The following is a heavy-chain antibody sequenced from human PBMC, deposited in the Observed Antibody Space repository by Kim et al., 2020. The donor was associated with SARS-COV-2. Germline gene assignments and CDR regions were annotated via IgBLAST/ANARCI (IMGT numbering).Heavy chain of an antibody. Sequence: GGSLRLSCAASGFTFDDYAMHWVRQAPGKGLEWVSGISWNSGSIGYADSVKGRFTISRDNAKNSLYLQMNSLRAEDTALYYCAKDMSHYDSSGYWDYWGQGTLVTVSS. CDR1: GFTFDDYA. CDR3: AKDMSHYDSSGYWDY. D-gene: IGHD3-22*01. CDR2: ISWNSGSI. V-gene: IGHV3-9*01. J-gene: IGHJ4*02.